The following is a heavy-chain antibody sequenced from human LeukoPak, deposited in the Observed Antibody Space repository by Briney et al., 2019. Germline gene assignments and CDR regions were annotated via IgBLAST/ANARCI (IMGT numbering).Heavy chain of an antibody. D-gene: IGHD6-13*01. V-gene: IGHV4-59*08. CDR3: ARHSRAPYSSSWYGGDYYYYGMDV. J-gene: IGHJ6*02. CDR2: IYYSGST. CDR1: GGSISSYY. Sequence: TSETLSLTCTVSGGSISSYYWSWIRQPPGKGLEWIGYIYYSGSTNYNPSLKSRVTISVDTSKNQFSLKLSSVTAADTAVYYCARHSRAPYSSSWYGGDYYYYGMDVWGQGTTVTVSS.